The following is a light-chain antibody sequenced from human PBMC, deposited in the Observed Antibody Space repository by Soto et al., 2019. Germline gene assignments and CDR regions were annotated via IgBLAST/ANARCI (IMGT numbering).Light chain of an antibody. V-gene: IGKV1-5*01. CDR2: DAS. J-gene: IGKJ2*03. CDR1: QSISRT. CDR3: QQYNNYLYS. Sequence: DIHMTQSPSTLSASLGHPFTISVRASQSISRTLAWYQQKPGKAPKLLIYDASSLESGVPSRFSGSGSGTEFSLTISSLQPDDFATYYCQQYNNYLYSFGQGT.